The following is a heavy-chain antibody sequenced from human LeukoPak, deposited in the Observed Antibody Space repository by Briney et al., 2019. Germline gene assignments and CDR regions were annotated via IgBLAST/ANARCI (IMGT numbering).Heavy chain of an antibody. V-gene: IGHV3-7*01. CDR1: GFTFSNYW. CDR2: IKQDGSEK. J-gene: IGHJ4*02. D-gene: IGHD4-17*01. Sequence: GWSLRLSCAASGFTFSNYWMSWVRQAPGKGLEWVANIKQDGSEKYYVDSVKGRFTISRDNAKNSLYLQMNSLRAEDTAVYYCARDKRYDYGDSHFDYWGQGTLVTVSS. CDR3: ARDKRYDYGDSHFDY.